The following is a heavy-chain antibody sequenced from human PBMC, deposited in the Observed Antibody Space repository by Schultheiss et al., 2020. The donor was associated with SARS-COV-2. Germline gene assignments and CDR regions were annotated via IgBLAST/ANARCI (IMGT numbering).Heavy chain of an antibody. J-gene: IGHJ4*02. CDR1: GGSFSGYY. V-gene: IGHV4-34*01. D-gene: IGHD3-22*01. CDR2: INHRGST. Sequence: SETLSLTCAVYGGSFSGYYWSWIRQPPGKGLEWIGEINHRGSTNYNPSLKSRVTISVDTSKNQFSLRLTSVTAADTAVYYCARDFEQYYYDSSGYYGTFDYWGQGTLVTVSS. CDR3: ARDFEQYYYDSSGYYGTFDY.